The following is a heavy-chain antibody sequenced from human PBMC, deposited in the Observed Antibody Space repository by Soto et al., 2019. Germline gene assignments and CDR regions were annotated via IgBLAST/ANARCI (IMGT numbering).Heavy chain of an antibody. CDR2: IHVTGNT. V-gene: IGHV4-59*03. CDR1: GGSMNNYL. J-gene: IGHJ4*02. D-gene: IGHD4-17*01. CDR3: AISTSSTVTYYFDY. Sequence: PSETLSLTCTVSGGSMNNYLWSWIRQTPGGGLQWIGYIHVTGNTYHNPSLKSPVTISVDASKTQFSLTLSSVTAADTAVYYCAISTSSTVTYYFDYWGQGTLVTVSS.